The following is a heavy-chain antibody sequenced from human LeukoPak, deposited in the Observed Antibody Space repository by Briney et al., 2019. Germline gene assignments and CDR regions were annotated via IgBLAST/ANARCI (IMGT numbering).Heavy chain of an antibody. CDR3: AKDTYYDFWSGYFDY. Sequence: GGSLRLSCAASGFTFDDYAMHWVRQAPGKGLEWVSGISWNSGSIGYADSVKGRFTISRDNAKNSLYLQMNSLRAEDTALYYSAKDTYYDFWSGYFDYWGQGTLVTVSS. D-gene: IGHD3-3*01. V-gene: IGHV3-9*01. CDR2: ISWNSGSI. J-gene: IGHJ4*02. CDR1: GFTFDDYA.